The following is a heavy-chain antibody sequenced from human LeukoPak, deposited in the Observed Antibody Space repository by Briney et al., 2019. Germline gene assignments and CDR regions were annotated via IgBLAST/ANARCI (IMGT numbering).Heavy chain of an antibody. D-gene: IGHD6-13*01. CDR2: IYYSGST. J-gene: IGHJ4*02. CDR3: ARAGGSSSWFIDY. Sequence: SETLSLTCTVSGGFISSSSYYWGWIRQPPGKGLEWIGSIYYSGSTYYNPSLKSRVTISVDTSKNQFSLKLSSVTAADTAVYYCARAGGSSSWFIDYWGQGTLVTVSS. V-gene: IGHV4-39*07. CDR1: GGFISSSSYY.